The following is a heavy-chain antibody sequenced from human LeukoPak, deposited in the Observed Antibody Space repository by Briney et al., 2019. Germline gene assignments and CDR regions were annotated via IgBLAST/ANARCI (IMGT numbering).Heavy chain of an antibody. V-gene: IGHV4-30-2*01. D-gene: IGHD6-19*01. Sequence: SSETLSLTCAVSGGSISSGGYSWSWIRQPPGKGLEWIGYIYHSGSTYYNPSLKSRVTISVDRSKNQFSLKLSSVTAADTAVYYCASSRDIAVAAFDIWGQGTMVTVSS. J-gene: IGHJ3*02. CDR2: IYHSGST. CDR1: GGSISSGGYS. CDR3: ASSRDIAVAAFDI.